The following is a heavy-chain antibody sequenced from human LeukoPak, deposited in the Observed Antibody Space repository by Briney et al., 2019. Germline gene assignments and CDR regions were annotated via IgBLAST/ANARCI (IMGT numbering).Heavy chain of an antibody. CDR2: IIPIFGTA. Sequence: GASVKVSCKASGGTFSSYAISWVRQAPGQGLEWMGGIIPIFGTANYAQKFQGRVTITTDESTSTAYMELSSLRSEDTAVYYCARCNYYDSSGYCPRWGQGTLVTVSS. CDR3: ARCNYYDSSGYCPR. J-gene: IGHJ4*02. D-gene: IGHD3-22*01. V-gene: IGHV1-69*05. CDR1: GGTFSSYA.